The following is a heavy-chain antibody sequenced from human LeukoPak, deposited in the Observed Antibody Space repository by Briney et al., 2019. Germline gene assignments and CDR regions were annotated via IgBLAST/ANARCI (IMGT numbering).Heavy chain of an antibody. CDR3: ARANNPYYDLSPFDP. V-gene: IGHV3-48*04. CDR1: GFTFSSYS. J-gene: IGHJ5*02. Sequence: GGSLRLSCAASGFTFSSYSMNWVRQAPGKGLEWVSYISSSSSTIYYADSVKGRFTISRDNAKNSLYLQMNSLRVEDTAVYYCARANNPYYDLSPFDPWGQGTLVTVSS. D-gene: IGHD3-3*01. CDR2: ISSSSSTI.